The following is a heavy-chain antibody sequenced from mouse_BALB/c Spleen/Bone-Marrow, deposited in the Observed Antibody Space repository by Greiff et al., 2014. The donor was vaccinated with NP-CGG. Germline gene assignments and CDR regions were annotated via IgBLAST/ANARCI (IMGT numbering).Heavy chain of an antibody. J-gene: IGHJ3*01. V-gene: IGHV5-6-4*01. CDR3: TRDYGNYAWFAY. D-gene: IGHD2-1*01. CDR2: ISSGGLYT. CDR1: GFTFSSYT. Sequence: EVQVVESGGGLVKPGGSLKLSCAASGFTFSSYTMSWVRQTPEKRLEWVATISSGGLYTYYPDSVKGRFTISRDNAKNTLYLQMSGLKSEDTAMYYCTRDYGNYAWFAYWGQGTLVTVSA.